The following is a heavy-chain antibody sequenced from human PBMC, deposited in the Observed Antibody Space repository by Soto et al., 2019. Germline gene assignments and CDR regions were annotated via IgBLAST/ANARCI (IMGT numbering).Heavy chain of an antibody. V-gene: IGHV1-3*01. J-gene: IGHJ4*02. D-gene: IGHD4-17*01. CDR1: GFSFTSYS. Sequence: QGQLVQSGAEVKKPGASVMVSCGTSGFSFTSYSFHWVRQAPAQGLQWMGWINAGRGKTKYSQQFQGRVTFTWDTSANTVYMELSRLTSEDTSVFYCARWIDNGYFDYWGQGTLVTVSA. CDR2: INAGRGKT. CDR3: ARWIDNGYFDY.